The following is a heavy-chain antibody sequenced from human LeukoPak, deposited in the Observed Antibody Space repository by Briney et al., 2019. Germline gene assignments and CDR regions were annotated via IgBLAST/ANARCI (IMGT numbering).Heavy chain of an antibody. CDR2: INLIGST. CDR1: GGSFSGYY. Sequence: SETLSLTCAVYGGSFSGYYWSWIRKPPGKGLEWIGEINLIGSTNYNPSLKSRVTISVDTSKNQFSLKLSSVTAADTAVYYCASPIAARRHAFDIWGQGTMVTVSS. CDR3: ASPIAARRHAFDI. D-gene: IGHD6-6*01. J-gene: IGHJ3*02. V-gene: IGHV4-34*01.